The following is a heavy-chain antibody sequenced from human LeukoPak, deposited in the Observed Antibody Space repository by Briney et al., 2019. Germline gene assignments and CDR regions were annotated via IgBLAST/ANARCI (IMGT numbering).Heavy chain of an antibody. CDR2: INGDGSST. CDR3: ARDYLDSSGYYYYFDY. J-gene: IGHJ4*02. D-gene: IGHD3-22*01. Sequence: PGGSLRLSCAASGFPFSSYWMHWVRQVPGKGLVWVSRINGDGSSTSYADSVKGRFTISRDNARNTLYLQMNSLRVEDTAVYYCARDYLDSSGYYYYFDYWGQGTLVTVSS. V-gene: IGHV3-74*01. CDR1: GFPFSSYW.